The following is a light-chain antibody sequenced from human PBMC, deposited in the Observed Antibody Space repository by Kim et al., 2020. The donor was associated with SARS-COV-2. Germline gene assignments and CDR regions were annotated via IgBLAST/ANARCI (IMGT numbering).Light chain of an antibody. CDR2: GKN. J-gene: IGLJ3*02. Sequence: SSELTQDPAVSVALGQTVRITCQGDSLRRYYASWYQQKSGQAPVLVIYGKNNRPSGIPDRVSGSSSGNRASLTIPGAQAEDEADYYCHSRESSDNNLFGG. V-gene: IGLV3-19*01. CDR3: HSRESSDNNL. CDR1: SLRRYY.